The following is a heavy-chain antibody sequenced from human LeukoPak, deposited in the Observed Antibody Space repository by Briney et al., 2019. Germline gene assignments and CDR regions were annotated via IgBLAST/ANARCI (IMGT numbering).Heavy chain of an antibody. J-gene: IGHJ3*02. V-gene: IGHV3-21*01. D-gene: IGHD5-24*01. Sequence: PGGSLRLPCAASGFTFSSYSMNWVRQAPGKGLEWVSSISSSSSYIYYADSVKDRFTISRDNAKNSLYLQMNSLRAEDTAVYYCARDFRRDGYNYGGAFDIWGQGTMVTVSS. CDR1: GFTFSSYS. CDR2: ISSSSSYI. CDR3: ARDFRRDGYNYGGAFDI.